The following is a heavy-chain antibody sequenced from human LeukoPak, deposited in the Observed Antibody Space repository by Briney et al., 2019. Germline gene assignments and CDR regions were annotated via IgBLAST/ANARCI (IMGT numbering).Heavy chain of an antibody. V-gene: IGHV3-23*01. CDR1: GFTFSHYG. CDR3: AKDGNWARFEN. Sequence: WGSLRLSCAASGFTFSHYGMNWVRQAPGKGLEWVSGITSRGTTYYAESVKGRFTISRDNSKNTLYLQMNSPRAEDTAAYYCAKDGNWARFENWGQGTLVTVSS. D-gene: IGHD7-27*01. CDR2: ITSRGTT. J-gene: IGHJ4*02.